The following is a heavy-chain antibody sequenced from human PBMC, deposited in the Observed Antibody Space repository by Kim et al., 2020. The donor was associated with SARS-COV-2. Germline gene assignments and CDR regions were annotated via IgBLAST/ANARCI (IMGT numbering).Heavy chain of an antibody. D-gene: IGHD3-9*01. V-gene: IGHV3-15*01. CDR2: IKSKTDGGTP. CDR1: GFTFSNAW. Sequence: GGSLRLSCAASGFTFSNAWMSWVRQAPGKGLEWVGRIKSKTDGGTPDYAAPVKGRFTISRDDSKNTLYLQLNSLKTEDTAVYYCTTENYDILTGSQNWFDPWGQGTLVTVSA. J-gene: IGHJ5*02. CDR3: TTENYDILTGSQNWFDP.